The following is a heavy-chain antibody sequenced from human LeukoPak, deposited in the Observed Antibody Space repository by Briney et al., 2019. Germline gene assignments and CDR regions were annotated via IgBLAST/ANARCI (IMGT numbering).Heavy chain of an antibody. D-gene: IGHD6-25*01. Sequence: GSLRLSCASSGFTFSTYWMTWVRQVPGKGLEWVSSISSSSTYIYYADSVKGRFTISRDNAKNSLYLQMNSLRAEDTAVYYCARFAAGGSYYYYKDVWGKGTTVTVSS. CDR2: ISSSSTYI. CDR3: ARFAAGGSYYYYKDV. V-gene: IGHV3-21*01. CDR1: GFTFSTYW. J-gene: IGHJ6*03.